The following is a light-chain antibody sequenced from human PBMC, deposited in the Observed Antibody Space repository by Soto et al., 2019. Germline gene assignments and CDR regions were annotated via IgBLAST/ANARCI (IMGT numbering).Light chain of an antibody. CDR3: CSYGGYRTFVI. Sequence: QSALTQPASVSGSPGQSITISCTGTNSDVGRYNLVSWYQHHPGKAPKVIIYEATKRPSGVSNRFSASKFGNTASLTISGLQAEDEAEYYCCSYGGYRTFVIFGGGTKLTVL. V-gene: IGLV2-23*02. CDR2: EAT. CDR1: NSDVGRYNL. J-gene: IGLJ2*01.